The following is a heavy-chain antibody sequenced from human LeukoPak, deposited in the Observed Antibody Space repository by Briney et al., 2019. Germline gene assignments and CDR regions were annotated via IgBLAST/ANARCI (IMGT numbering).Heavy chain of an antibody. J-gene: IGHJ4*02. CDR1: GFTFSSYG. D-gene: IGHD6-13*01. CDR3: AKDVSQAAGTDY. Sequence: GRSLRLSCAASGFTFSSYGMHWVRQAPGKGLEWVAVIWYDGSNKYYADSVKGRFTISRDNSKNTLYLQMNSLRAEDTAVYYCAKDVSQAAGTDYWGQGTLVTVPS. CDR2: IWYDGSNK. V-gene: IGHV3-33*06.